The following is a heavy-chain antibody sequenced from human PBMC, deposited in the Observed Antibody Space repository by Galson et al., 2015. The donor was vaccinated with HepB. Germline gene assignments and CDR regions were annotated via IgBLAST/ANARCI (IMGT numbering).Heavy chain of an antibody. D-gene: IGHD6-19*01. CDR3: AARIAVAGGS. CDR2: ISSSSSTI. CDR1: GFTFSSYS. J-gene: IGHJ4*02. Sequence: SLRLSCAASGFTFSSYSMNWVRQAPGKGLEWVSYISSSSSTIYYADSVKGRFTISRDNSKNTLYLQMNSLRAEDTAVYYCAARIAVAGGSWGQGTLVTVSS. V-gene: IGHV3-48*01.